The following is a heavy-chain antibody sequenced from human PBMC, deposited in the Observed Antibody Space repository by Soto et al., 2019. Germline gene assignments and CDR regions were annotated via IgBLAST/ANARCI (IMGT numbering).Heavy chain of an antibody. V-gene: IGHV1-58*01. Sequence: SVKVSCKASGFTFTSSAVQWVRQARGQRLEWIGWIVVGSGNTNYARKFQERVTITRDMSTSTAYMELSSLRSEDTAVYYCAADYYDSSGYYYPDAFDYWGQGTLVTVSS. D-gene: IGHD3-22*01. J-gene: IGHJ4*02. CDR3: AADYYDSSGYYYPDAFDY. CDR1: GFTFTSSA. CDR2: IVVGSGNT.